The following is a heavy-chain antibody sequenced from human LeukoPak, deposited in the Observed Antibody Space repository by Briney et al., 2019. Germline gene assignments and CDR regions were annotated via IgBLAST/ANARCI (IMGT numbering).Heavy chain of an antibody. CDR3: AESSGY. Sequence: VASVKVSCKASGYTFTDYYMHWVRQAPGQGLEWMGRIIPILGIANYAQKFQGRVTITADKSTSTAYMELSSLRSEDTAVYYCAESSGYWGQGTLVTVSS. CDR2: IIPILGIA. J-gene: IGHJ4*02. D-gene: IGHD3-3*01. V-gene: IGHV1-69*02. CDR1: GYTFTDYY.